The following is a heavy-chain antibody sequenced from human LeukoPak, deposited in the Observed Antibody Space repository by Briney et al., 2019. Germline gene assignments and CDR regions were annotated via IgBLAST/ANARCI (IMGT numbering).Heavy chain of an antibody. D-gene: IGHD6-13*01. CDR1: GYTFTSYD. J-gene: IGHJ5*02. CDR2: MNPNSGNT. Sequence: ASVKVSCTASGYTFTSYDINWVRQATGQGLEWMGWMNPNSGNTGYAQKFQGRVTMTRNTSISTAYMELSSLRSEDTAVYYCARKASSSWYVSFPRLGRAHNWFDPWGQGTLVTVSS. CDR3: ARKASSSWYVSFPRLGRAHNWFDP. V-gene: IGHV1-8*01.